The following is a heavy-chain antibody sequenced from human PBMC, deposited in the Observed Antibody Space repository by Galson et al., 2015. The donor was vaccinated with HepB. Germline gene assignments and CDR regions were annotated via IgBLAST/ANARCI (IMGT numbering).Heavy chain of an antibody. Sequence: SLRLSCAASGFTFSTYWMSWVRQAPGKGLEWVANINQDGSEKYYVDSVKGRFTISRDNAKNSLYLQMNSLRAEDTAVYYCARGFGWEHPAGDYWGQGTLVTVSS. J-gene: IGHJ4*02. CDR1: GFTFSTYW. V-gene: IGHV3-7*01. D-gene: IGHD3-16*01. CDR3: ARGFGWEHPAGDY. CDR2: INQDGSEK.